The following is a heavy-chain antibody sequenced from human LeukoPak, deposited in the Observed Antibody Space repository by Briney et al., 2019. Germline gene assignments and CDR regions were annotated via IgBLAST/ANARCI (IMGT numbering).Heavy chain of an antibody. Sequence: PSETLSLTCAVYGGSFSGYYWSWIRQPPGKGLEWIGEINHSGSTNYNPSLKSRVTISVDTSKNQFSLKLSSVTAADTAVYYRARALRSGTADYYMDVWGKGTTVTVSS. D-gene: IGHD6-19*01. CDR3: ARALRSGTADYYMDV. V-gene: IGHV4-34*01. J-gene: IGHJ6*03. CDR1: GGSFSGYY. CDR2: INHSGST.